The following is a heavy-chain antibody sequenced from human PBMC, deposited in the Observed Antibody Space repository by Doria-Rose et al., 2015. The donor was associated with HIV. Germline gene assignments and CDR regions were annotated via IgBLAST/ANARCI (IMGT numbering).Heavy chain of an antibody. CDR2: TYYTGTS. CDR1: SVSSRGYY. Sequence: SVSSRGYYWNWIRQVPGKGLESLGYTYYTGTSDYSPSLKSRLNMAVDTSMNQFSLKLSFVTVADTAVYYCARMGSYRELDYWGQGALVIVSA. CDR3: ARMGSYRELDY. D-gene: IGHD3-3*01. J-gene: IGHJ4*02. V-gene: IGHV4-31*02.